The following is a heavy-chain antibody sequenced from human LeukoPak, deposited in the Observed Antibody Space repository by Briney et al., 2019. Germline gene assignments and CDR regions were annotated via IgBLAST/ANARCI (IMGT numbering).Heavy chain of an antibody. V-gene: IGHV3-30*02. CDR2: IWYDGSDK. CDR3: AKEGYDSS. D-gene: IGHD3-22*01. CDR1: GFTFSSYG. J-gene: IGHJ4*02. Sequence: GGSLRLSCAASGFTFSSYGMHWVRQAPGKGLEWVGVIWYDGSDKYYADSVKGRFTISRDNSKNTLYLQMNSLRAEDTAVYYCAKEGYDSSWGQGTLVTVSS.